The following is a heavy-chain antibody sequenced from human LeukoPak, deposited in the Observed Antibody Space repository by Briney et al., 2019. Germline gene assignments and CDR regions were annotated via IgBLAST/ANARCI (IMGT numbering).Heavy chain of an antibody. D-gene: IGHD2-2*01. V-gene: IGHV4-61*02. J-gene: IGHJ6*03. Sequence: SETLSLTCTVSGGSISSGSYYWSWIRQPAGKGLEWIGRIYTSGGTYYNPSLKSRVTISVDTSKNQFSLKLSSVTAADTAVYYCASGGVVPATYYYYYYMDVWGKGTTVTVSS. CDR2: IYTSGGT. CDR1: GGSISSGSYY. CDR3: ASGGVVPATYYYYYYMDV.